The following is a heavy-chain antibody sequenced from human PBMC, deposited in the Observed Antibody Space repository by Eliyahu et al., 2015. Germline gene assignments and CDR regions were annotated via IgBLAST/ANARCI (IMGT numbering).Heavy chain of an antibody. CDR1: XFTFXSYS. CDR2: ISSSSSTI. J-gene: IGHJ4*02. V-gene: IGHV3-48*01. Sequence: EVQLVESGGGLVQPGGSLRXSCAASXFTFXSYSMNWVRQXPGKGLEWVSYISSSSSTIYYADSVKGRFTISRDNAKNSLYLQMNSLRAEDTAVYYCARPGGGSYYSGDYWGQGTLVTVSS. D-gene: IGHD1-26*01. CDR3: ARPGGGSYYSGDY.